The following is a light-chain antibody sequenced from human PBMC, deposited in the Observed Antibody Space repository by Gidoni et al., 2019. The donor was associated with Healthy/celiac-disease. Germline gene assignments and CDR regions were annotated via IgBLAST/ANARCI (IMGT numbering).Light chain of an antibody. CDR2: DAS. J-gene: IGKJ2*04. V-gene: IGKV1-33*01. Sequence: DIQMTQSPSPLSASVGDRVTITCQASQDISNYLNWYQQKPGKAPKLLIYDASNLETGVPSRFSGSGSGTDFTFTIISLQPEDIATYYCQQYDNLPCSFGQGTKLEIK. CDR1: QDISNY. CDR3: QQYDNLPCS.